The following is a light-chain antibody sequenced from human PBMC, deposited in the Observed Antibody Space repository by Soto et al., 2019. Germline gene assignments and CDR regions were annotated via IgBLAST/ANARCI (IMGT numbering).Light chain of an antibody. V-gene: IGKV1-39*01. CDR3: QQSYSGPLT. Sequence: IEMTQSPSTLSASIGDRVTITCRASQSISSYLNWYQQKPGKAPKXLIYAASSLQSGVPSRFSGIGSGTDFTLSISSLQPEDFATYYCQQSYSGPLTFGGGTKVDIK. CDR2: AAS. CDR1: QSISSY. J-gene: IGKJ4*01.